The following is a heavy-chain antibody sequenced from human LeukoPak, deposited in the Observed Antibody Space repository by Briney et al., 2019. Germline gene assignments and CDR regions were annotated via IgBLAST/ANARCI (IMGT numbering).Heavy chain of an antibody. CDR3: ASVTVTTWAPDGHMDV. D-gene: IGHD4-11*01. V-gene: IGHV1-69*05. CDR1: GGTFSNYA. CDR2: IIHMFGTT. J-gene: IGHJ6*03. Sequence: VASVKVSCKASGGTFSNYAISWVRQAPGQGLEWMGRIIHMFGTTNYAQKFQGRVTITTDESTSTAYMEVSSLRIEDTAVYYCASVTVTTWAPDGHMDVWGKGTTVTVSS.